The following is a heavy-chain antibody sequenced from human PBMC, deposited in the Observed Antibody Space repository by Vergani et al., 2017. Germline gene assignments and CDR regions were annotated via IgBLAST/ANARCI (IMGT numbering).Heavy chain of an antibody. CDR2: ISYSGPT. CDR1: GGSISSGDYY. Sequence: QVQLQESGPGLVKSSQTLSLTCTVSGGSISSGDYYWCSIRQPPGKGLEWIGYISYSGPTYYNPSLKSRVTISVDTSKNQFSLKLSSVTAADTAVYYCARVRRDDSSGYYYYYGMDVWGQGTTVTVSS. CDR3: ARVRRDDSSGYYYYYGMDV. V-gene: IGHV4-30-4*01. D-gene: IGHD3-22*01. J-gene: IGHJ6*02.